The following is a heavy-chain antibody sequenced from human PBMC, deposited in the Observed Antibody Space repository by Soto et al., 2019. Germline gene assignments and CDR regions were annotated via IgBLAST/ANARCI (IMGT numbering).Heavy chain of an antibody. CDR3: ARDRGYCSSTRCYLDY. V-gene: IGHV3-33*01. CDR1: GFTFSSYG. J-gene: IGHJ4*02. D-gene: IGHD2-2*03. Sequence: GGSLRLSCAASGFTFSSYGMHWVRQAPGKGLEWVGIIWHDGSNQYYVDSVKGRFTISRDNSKNTLYLQMNSLRAEDTAVYYCARDRGYCSSTRCYLDYWGQGTLVTVSS. CDR2: IWHDGSNQ.